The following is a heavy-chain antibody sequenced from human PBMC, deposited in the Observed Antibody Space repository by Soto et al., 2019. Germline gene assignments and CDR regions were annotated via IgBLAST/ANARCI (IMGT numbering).Heavy chain of an antibody. D-gene: IGHD1-26*01. CDR1: VGSIISYY. J-gene: IGHJ4*02. Sequence: SETLSLNCTVSVGSIISYYWSWMRQPAGKGLEWIGEINHSGITNYNPSLKSRVTISVDTSKNQFSLKLSSVTAADTAVYYCARGRGSYYGVYYFDYWGQGTLVTVSS. V-gene: IGHV4-34*01. CDR2: INHSGIT. CDR3: ARGRGSYYGVYYFDY.